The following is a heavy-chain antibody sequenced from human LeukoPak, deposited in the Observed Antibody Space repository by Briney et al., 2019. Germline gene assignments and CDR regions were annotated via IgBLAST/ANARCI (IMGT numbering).Heavy chain of an antibody. CDR3: ARVFRSSGWYVYFDY. CDR2: IIPIFGTA. CDR1: GGTFSSYA. Sequence: SVKVSCKASGGTFSSYAISWVRQAPGQGLEWMGGIIPIFGTANYAQKFQGRVTITADESTSTAYMGLSSLRSEDTAVYYCARVFRSSGWYVYFDYWGQGTLVTVSS. J-gene: IGHJ4*02. D-gene: IGHD6-19*01. V-gene: IGHV1-69*13.